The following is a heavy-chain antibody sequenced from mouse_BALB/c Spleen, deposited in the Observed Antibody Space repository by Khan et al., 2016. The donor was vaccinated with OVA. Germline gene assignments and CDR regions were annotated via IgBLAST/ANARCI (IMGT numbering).Heavy chain of an antibody. J-gene: IGHJ3*01. CDR2: INYSGNT. V-gene: IGHV3-2*02. CDR3: ARKDYYDYDPFPY. Sequence: EVQLQESGPGLVKPSQSLSLTCTVTGYSITSEYAWNWIRQFPGNKLEWMGYINYSGNTRFNPSLKSRTSINRDTSKNQFFLQLNSVTTEDTANYFCARKDYYDYDPFPYWGQGTLVTVSA. D-gene: IGHD2-4*01. CDR1: GYSITSEYA.